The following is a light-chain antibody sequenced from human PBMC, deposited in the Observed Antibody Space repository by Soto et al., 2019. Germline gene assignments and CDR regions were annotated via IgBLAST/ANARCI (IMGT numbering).Light chain of an antibody. CDR3: QQHHKWPLT. CDR1: ESINNN. V-gene: IGKV3-15*01. Sequence: EIVMTQSPATLSVSPGEGATLSCTASESINNNLAWYQQKPGQAPRLLIYAATTSATGFTARFSGSGSATEFTLAISSLQSEDFAVDYCQQHHKWPLTFGGGTKVDIK. J-gene: IGKJ4*01. CDR2: AAT.